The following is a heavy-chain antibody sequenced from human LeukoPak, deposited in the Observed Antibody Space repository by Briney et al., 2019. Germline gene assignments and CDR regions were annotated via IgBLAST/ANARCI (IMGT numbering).Heavy chain of an antibody. J-gene: IGHJ4*02. CDR1: GYTFTGYY. CDR2: INPNSGGT. CDR3: AVRGCYDSSGYLRWGDYFDY. V-gene: IGHV1-2*02. D-gene: IGHD3-22*01. Sequence: ASVKVSCKASGYTFTGYYMHWVRRAPGQGLEWTGWINPNSGGTNYAQKFQGRVTMTRDTSISTAYMVLSRLRSDDTAVYYCAVRGCYDSSGYLRWGDYFDYWGQGTLVTVSS.